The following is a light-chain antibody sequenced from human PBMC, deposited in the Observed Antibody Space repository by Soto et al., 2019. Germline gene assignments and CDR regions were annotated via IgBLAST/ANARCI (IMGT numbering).Light chain of an antibody. CDR1: SSNIGSNT. CDR3: GAWDDPLNGFYL. J-gene: IGLJ1*01. V-gene: IGLV1-44*01. CDR2: SNN. Sequence: QSVLTQPPSWSGTPGQRGTISCSGRSSNIGSNTVNWYQQLPGTAPKLLIYSNNQRPSGAPDRFSGSKSGTSASLAISGLKSEDEAHHSRGAWDDPLNGFYLFGTGTKVTV.